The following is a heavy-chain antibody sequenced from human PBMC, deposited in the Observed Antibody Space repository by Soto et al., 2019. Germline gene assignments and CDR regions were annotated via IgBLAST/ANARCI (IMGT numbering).Heavy chain of an antibody. V-gene: IGHV3-74*01. CDR2: INSDGSST. Sequence: EVQLVESGGGLLQPGGSLRLSCAVSGSTFSNDWMHWVRQAPGKGLVWVSHINSDGSSTNYADFVKGRFTIARDNAQNTVYLQMNSLRAEETAVYYCARDRSYSLDVWGQGTTVTVSS. J-gene: IGHJ6*02. CDR3: ARDRSYSLDV. CDR1: GSTFSNDW.